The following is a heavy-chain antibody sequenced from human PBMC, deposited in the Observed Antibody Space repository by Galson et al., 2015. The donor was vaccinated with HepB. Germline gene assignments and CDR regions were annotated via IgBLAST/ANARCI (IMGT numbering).Heavy chain of an antibody. J-gene: IGHJ4*02. CDR3: ARAFRTSGYYDSSLYFDY. V-gene: IGHV3-64*01. CDR1: GFTFSSYA. D-gene: IGHD3-22*01. CDR2: ISSNGGST. Sequence: SLRLSCAASGFTFSSYAMHWVRQAPGKGLEYVSAISSNGGSTYYANSVKGRFTISRDNSKNTLYLQMGSLRAEDMAVYYCARAFRTSGYYDSSLYFDYWGQGTLVTVSS.